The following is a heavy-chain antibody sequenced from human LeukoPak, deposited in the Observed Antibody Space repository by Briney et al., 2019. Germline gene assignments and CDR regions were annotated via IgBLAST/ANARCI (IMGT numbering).Heavy chain of an antibody. J-gene: IGHJ5*02. CDR1: GGSISSYY. D-gene: IGHD4-11*01. CDR2: IYYSGST. Sequence: PSETLSLTCTVSGGSISSYYWSWIRQPPGKGLEWIGYIYYSGSTNYNPSLKSRVTISVDTSKNQFSLKLSSVTAADTAVYYCARLMTTYNWFDPWGQGTLVTVSS. CDR3: ARLMTTYNWFDP. V-gene: IGHV4-59*01.